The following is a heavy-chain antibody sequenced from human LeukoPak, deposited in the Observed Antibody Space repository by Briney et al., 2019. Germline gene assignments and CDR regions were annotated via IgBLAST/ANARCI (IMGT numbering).Heavy chain of an antibody. V-gene: IGHV3-66*01. Sequence: AGGSLRLSCAVSGFSVSDYMTWVRQAPGKGLEWVSIIYTGGSTYYADSVKGRFTISRDNAKNSLYLQMNSLRAEDTAVYYCARADDGDAFDIWGQGTMVTVSS. J-gene: IGHJ3*02. CDR3: ARADDGDAFDI. CDR2: IYTGGST. CDR1: GFSVSDY. D-gene: IGHD1-1*01.